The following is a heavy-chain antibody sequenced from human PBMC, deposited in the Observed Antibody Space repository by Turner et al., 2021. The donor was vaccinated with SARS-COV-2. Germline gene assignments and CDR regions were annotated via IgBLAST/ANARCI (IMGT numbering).Heavy chain of an antibody. Sequence: QVQLQESGPGLAKPSEAPSPTCTVSGGSISDYYWNWIRQPPGKGLEWIGYIYYSGSTNYNPSLKSRVTISVDTSKNQFSLKLSSVTAADTAVYYCARGLYFDWLPDYWGQGTLVTVSS. V-gene: IGHV4-59*01. J-gene: IGHJ4*02. CDR2: IYYSGST. CDR3: ARGLYFDWLPDY. D-gene: IGHD3-9*01. CDR1: GGSISDYY.